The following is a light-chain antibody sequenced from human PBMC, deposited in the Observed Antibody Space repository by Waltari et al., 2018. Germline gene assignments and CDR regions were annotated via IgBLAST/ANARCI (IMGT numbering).Light chain of an antibody. CDR3: QQHNSHPYS. Sequence: DIQMTQSPSSLSASVGDRVTITCRASQTISSHLAWYQQKPGKVPKLLIYAASSLESGVPSRFSGSGSGTEFTLTISSLQPEDFATYYCQQHNSHPYSFGQGTKVEIK. V-gene: IGKV1-17*03. J-gene: IGKJ2*03. CDR1: QTISSH. CDR2: AAS.